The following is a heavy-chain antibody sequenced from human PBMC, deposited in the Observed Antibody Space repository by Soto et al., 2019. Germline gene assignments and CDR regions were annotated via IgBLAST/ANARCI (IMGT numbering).Heavy chain of an antibody. Sequence: TLSLTCTVSGGSVSSGAYYWTWIRQRPGKGLEWIGYIHYSGSTYYSPSLKSRLSISLDTSKNQFSLRLSSVTDADTAMYYCARARLRAVYAFDIWGQGTMVTVSS. CDR2: IHYSGST. V-gene: IGHV4-31*03. D-gene: IGHD5-12*01. J-gene: IGHJ3*02. CDR3: ARARLRAVYAFDI. CDR1: GGSVSSGAYY.